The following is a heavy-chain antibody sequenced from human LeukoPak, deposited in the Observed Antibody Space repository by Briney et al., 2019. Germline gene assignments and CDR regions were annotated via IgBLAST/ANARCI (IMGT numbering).Heavy chain of an antibody. CDR1: GFTFSSYS. J-gene: IGHJ6*02. CDR3: ARDDYYDSSGYNYYYYYGMDV. Sequence: PGGSLRLSCAASGFTFSSYSMNWVRQAPGKGLEWVSSISSSSSYIYYADSVKGRFTISRDNAKNSLYLQMNSLGAEDTAVYYCARDDYYDSSGYNYYYYYGMDVWGQGTTVTVSS. D-gene: IGHD3-22*01. V-gene: IGHV3-21*01. CDR2: ISSSSSYI.